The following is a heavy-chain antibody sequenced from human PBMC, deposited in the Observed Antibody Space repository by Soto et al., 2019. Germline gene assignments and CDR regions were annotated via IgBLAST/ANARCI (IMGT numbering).Heavy chain of an antibody. J-gene: IGHJ5*02. CDR1: GYTFTSYY. V-gene: IGHV1-46*01. CDR3: ARDVSLYYDSSGYYRGGFDP. CDR2: INPSGGST. Sequence: ASVKVSCKASGYTFTSYYMHWVRQAPGQGLEWMGIINPSGGSTSYAQKFQGRVTMTRDTSTSTVYMELSSLRSEDTAVYYCARDVSLYYDSSGYYRGGFDPWGQGTLVTVSS. D-gene: IGHD3-22*01.